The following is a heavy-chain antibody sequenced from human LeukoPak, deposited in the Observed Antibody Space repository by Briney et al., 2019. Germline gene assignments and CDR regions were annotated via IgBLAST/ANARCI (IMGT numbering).Heavy chain of an antibody. CDR1: GGSISTGTYY. CDR2: IYYAGAT. Sequence: KPSETLSLTCTVSGGSISTGTYYWGWIRQSPGKGLEWIGNIYYAGATYYNPSLNSRVTISIDTSKNQFSLKMSSVTAADTAIYYCTRGAAMLPEYWGQGSLVTVSS. CDR3: TRGAAMLPEY. J-gene: IGHJ4*02. V-gene: IGHV4-39*07. D-gene: IGHD2-2*01.